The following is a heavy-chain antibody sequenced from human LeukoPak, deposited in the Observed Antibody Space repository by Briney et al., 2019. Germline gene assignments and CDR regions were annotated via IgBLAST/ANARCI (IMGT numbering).Heavy chain of an antibody. D-gene: IGHD1-1*01. Sequence: ASVKVSCKASGYTFTSYDINWVRQATGQGLEWMGWMNPNSGNTRYSQKLQGRVTITRDTSANTAYMELSGLRSDDTAVYYCAREAGTNWIFGEYFPFWGQGTLVTVSA. V-gene: IGHV1-8*03. CDR1: GYTFTSYD. CDR3: AREAGTNWIFGEYFPF. CDR2: MNPNSGNT. J-gene: IGHJ1*01.